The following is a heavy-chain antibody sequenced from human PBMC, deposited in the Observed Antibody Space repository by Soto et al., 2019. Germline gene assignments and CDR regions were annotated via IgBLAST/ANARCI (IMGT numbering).Heavy chain of an antibody. CDR2: IYHSGST. J-gene: IGHJ4*02. D-gene: IGHD3-22*01. V-gene: IGHV4-4*02. CDR3: ARTRATYYYDSSGYYYGEQGFDY. Sequence: PSETLSLTCAVSGGSISSSNWWSWVRQPPGKGLEWIGEIYHSGSTNYNPSLKSRVTISKDTSKNQVVLTMTNMDPVDTATYYCARTRATYYYDSSGYYYGEQGFDYWGQGTLVTVSS. CDR1: GGSISSSNW.